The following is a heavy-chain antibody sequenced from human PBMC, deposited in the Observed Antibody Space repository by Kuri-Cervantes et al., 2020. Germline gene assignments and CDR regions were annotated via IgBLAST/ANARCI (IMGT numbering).Heavy chain of an antibody. V-gene: IGHV3-66*01. J-gene: IGHJ4*02. CDR1: GFTFSDYY. D-gene: IGHD3-9*01. CDR3: ATRLPLNYDILTGPIDY. Sequence: GGSLRLSCAASGFTFSDYYMSWIRQAPGKGLEWVSVIYSGGSTYYADSVKGRFTISRDNSKNPLHLQMNSLRAEDTAVYYCATRLPLNYDILTGPIDYWGQGTLVTVSS. CDR2: IYSGGST.